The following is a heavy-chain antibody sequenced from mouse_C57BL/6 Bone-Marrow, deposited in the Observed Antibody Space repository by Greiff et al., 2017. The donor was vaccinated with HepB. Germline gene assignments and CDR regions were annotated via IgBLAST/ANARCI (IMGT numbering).Heavy chain of an antibody. Sequence: EVKLVESGGGLVKPGGSLKLSCAASGFTFSDYGMHWVRQAPEKGLEWVAYISSGSSTIYYADTVKGRFTISRDNAKNTLFLQMTSLRSEDTAMYYCARGLLRYLYAMDYWGQGTSVTVSS. D-gene: IGHD1-1*01. J-gene: IGHJ4*01. CDR1: GFTFSDYG. CDR3: ARGLLRYLYAMDY. CDR2: ISSGSSTI. V-gene: IGHV5-17*01.